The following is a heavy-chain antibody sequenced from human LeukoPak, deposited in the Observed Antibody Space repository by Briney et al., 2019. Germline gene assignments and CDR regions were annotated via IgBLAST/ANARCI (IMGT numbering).Heavy chain of an antibody. CDR2: IYYSGST. V-gene: IGHV4-39*01. D-gene: IGHD4-23*01. J-gene: IGHJ4*02. Sequence: SETLSLTCTVSGGSISSSSYYWGWIRQPPGKGLEWIGSIYYSGSTYYNPSLKSRVTISVDTSKNQFSLKLSSVTAADTAVYYCARIERTTVVDYWGQGTLVTVSS. CDR3: ARIERTTVVDY. CDR1: GGSISSSSYY.